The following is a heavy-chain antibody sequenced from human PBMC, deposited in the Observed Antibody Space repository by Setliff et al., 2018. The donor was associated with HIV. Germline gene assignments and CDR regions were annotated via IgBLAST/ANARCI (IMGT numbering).Heavy chain of an antibody. CDR3: ARSQPDTIFGVVIFDY. CDR2: VYYSGST. CDR1: GGSISSSGPGYY. Sequence: SETLSLTCTVSGGSISSSGPGYYWGWVRKAPGGGLEWIGSVYYSGSTYYSPSLKRRVTISLDTSKNQLSLRLTSITAADTAVYYCARSQPDTIFGVVIFDYWGQGKMVTVSS. D-gene: IGHD3-3*01. J-gene: IGHJ4*02. V-gene: IGHV4-39*01.